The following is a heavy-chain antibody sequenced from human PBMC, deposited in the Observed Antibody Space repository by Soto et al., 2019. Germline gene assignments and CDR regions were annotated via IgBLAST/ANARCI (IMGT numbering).Heavy chain of an antibody. Sequence: ASVKVACKASGYTLTFYYMHSVRQAHGQGLEWMGWINPNSGGTNYAQKFRGRVTMTRDTSISTAYMELSRLRSDDTAVYHCARDIAAAAMDYYYYGMDVWGQGITVTVYS. V-gene: IGHV1-2*02. CDR1: GYTLTFYY. J-gene: IGHJ6*02. CDR2: INPNSGGT. D-gene: IGHD6-13*01. CDR3: ARDIAAAAMDYYYYGMDV.